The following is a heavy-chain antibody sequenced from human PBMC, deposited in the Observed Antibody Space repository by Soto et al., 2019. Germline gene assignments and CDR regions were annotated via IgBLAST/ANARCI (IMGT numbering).Heavy chain of an antibody. CDR1: GFTFDDYA. Sequence: EVQLVESGGGLVQPGRSLRLSCAASGFTFDDYAMHWVRQAPGKGLEWVSGISWHSGSIGYADSVKGRFTISRDNAKNSLYLQMNSLRAEDTALYSCAKSGVVVVVAATGDDAFDIWGQGTMVTVSS. CDR2: ISWHSGSI. V-gene: IGHV3-9*01. J-gene: IGHJ3*02. CDR3: AKSGVVVVVAATGDDAFDI. D-gene: IGHD2-15*01.